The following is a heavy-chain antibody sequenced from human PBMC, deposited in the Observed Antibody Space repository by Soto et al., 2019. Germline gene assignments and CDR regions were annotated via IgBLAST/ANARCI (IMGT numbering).Heavy chain of an antibody. CDR3: ARGGISHWAYFYYMDV. CDR1: GGSISSSSYY. J-gene: IGHJ6*03. V-gene: IGHV4-39*07. CDR2: IYHSGSS. D-gene: IGHD2-21*01. Sequence: SETLSLTCTVSGGSISSSSYYWGWIRQPPGKGLEWTGSIYHSGSSYYSPSLKSRVTMSVDTSKNQFSLTLNSVTAADTATYYCARGGISHWAYFYYMDVWDRGTTVTVSS.